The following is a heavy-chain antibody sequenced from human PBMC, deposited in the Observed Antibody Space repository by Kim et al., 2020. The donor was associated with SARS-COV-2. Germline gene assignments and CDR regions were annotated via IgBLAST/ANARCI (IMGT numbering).Heavy chain of an antibody. J-gene: IGHJ6*02. CDR1: GYTFTSYD. CDR2: MNSNSGNT. Sequence: ASVKVPKASGYTFTSYDINWVRQATGQGLEWMGWMNSNSGNTGYAQKLQGRVTMTRNTPISTAYMELCSLRSEDTAVYYCARDDYYYYCRDVCGQGPKVT. CDR3: ARDDYYYYCRDV. V-gene: IGHV1-8*01.